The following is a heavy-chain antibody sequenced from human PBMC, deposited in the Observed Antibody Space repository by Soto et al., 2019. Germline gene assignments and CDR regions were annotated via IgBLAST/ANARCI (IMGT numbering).Heavy chain of an antibody. D-gene: IGHD6-19*01. V-gene: IGHV3-33*03. J-gene: IGHJ4*02. CDR3: AKEGLKYAIAVAGGDH. CDR1: GFTFSSYG. Sequence: QVQLVESGGGVVQPGGSLRLSCAASGFTFSSYGMHWVRQAPGKGLEWVGIIWYDGSKTYYVDSVKGRFTISRDNSKNTLYLHMNSLRAEDTAVYYCAKEGLKYAIAVAGGDHWGQGTLVTVSS. CDR2: IWYDGSKT.